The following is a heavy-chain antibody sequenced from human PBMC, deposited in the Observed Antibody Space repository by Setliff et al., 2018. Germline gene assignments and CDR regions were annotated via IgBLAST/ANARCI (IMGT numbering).Heavy chain of an antibody. Sequence: ASVKVSCKASGGTFKNYVITWVRQAPGQGLEWMGGFNPIFGTANYAQKFQGRVTITADESTTTAYMELSSLRFEDTAVYYCGRDGGGDSDAFDIWGQGTMVTVSS. CDR2: FNPIFGTA. CDR1: GGTFKNYV. D-gene: IGHD3-16*01. V-gene: IGHV1-69*13. J-gene: IGHJ3*02. CDR3: GRDGGGDSDAFDI.